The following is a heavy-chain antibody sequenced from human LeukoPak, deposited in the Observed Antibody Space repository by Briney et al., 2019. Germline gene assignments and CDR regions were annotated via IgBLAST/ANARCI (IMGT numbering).Heavy chain of an antibody. D-gene: IGHD6-13*01. CDR3: ARPTPGIAAY. CDR1: GFTFSSYS. CDR2: ISSSSSTI. Sequence: GGSLRLSCAASGFTFSSYSMNWVRQAPGKGLGWVSYISSSSSTIYYADSVKGRFTISRDNAKNSLYLQMNSLRAEDTAVYYCARPTPGIAAYWGQGTLVTVSS. J-gene: IGHJ4*02. V-gene: IGHV3-48*01.